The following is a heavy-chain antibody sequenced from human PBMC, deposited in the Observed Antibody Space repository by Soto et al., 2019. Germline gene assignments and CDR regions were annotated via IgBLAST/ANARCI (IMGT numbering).Heavy chain of an antibody. D-gene: IGHD1-26*01. V-gene: IGHV1-2*02. J-gene: IGHJ4*02. CDR3: GRGRSGQIVVFY. Sequence: XSVKVSCKASVYTFTGHYIHWVRQAPEQGPEWMGEIGPESGATRYAQRFQGRVTMTRDMSITTVYMELNNLSPDDTAVYYCGRGRSGQIVVFYWGQGTPVTVSS. CDR1: VYTFTGHY. CDR2: IGPESGAT.